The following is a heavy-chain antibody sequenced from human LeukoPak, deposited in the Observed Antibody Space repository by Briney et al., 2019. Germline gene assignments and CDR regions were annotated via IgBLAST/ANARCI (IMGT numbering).Heavy chain of an antibody. V-gene: IGHV3-30*18. CDR2: ISSDGSNK. CDR3: AKAHDGGWYYFDY. J-gene: IGHJ4*02. CDR1: GFTFSSYG. Sequence: GGSLRLSCAASGFTFSSYGMHWVRQAPGKGLEGVAVISSDGSNKYYADSVKGRFTISRDNSKNTLYLHINSLRAEDTAVYCCAKAHDGGWYYFDYWGQGTLVTVSS. D-gene: IGHD2-15*01.